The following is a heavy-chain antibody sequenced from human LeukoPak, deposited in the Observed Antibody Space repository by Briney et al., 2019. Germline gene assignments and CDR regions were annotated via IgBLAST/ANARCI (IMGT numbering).Heavy chain of an antibody. CDR3: ARVLYYDFWSGLPDAFDI. CDR1: GGSISNYY. Sequence: SDTLSLTCTVSGGSISNYYWAWIRQPVGRELEWIGRVSSSGSSNYNPSLESRVTISVDTSKNQFSLKLSSVTAADTAVYYCARVLYYDFWSGLPDAFDIWGQGTMVTVSS. V-gene: IGHV4-4*07. J-gene: IGHJ3*02. D-gene: IGHD3-3*01. CDR2: VSSSGSS.